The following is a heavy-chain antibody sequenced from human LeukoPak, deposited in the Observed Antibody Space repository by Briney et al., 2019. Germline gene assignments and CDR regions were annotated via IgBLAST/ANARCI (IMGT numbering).Heavy chain of an antibody. CDR1: GYTFTGYS. CDR2: INPNSGGT. J-gene: IGHJ5*02. Sequence: ASVKVSCKASGYTFTGYSMHCVRQGPGQGLEWMGWINPNSGGTNYAQKSQGRVTMTRDTSISTAYMELSRLRSDDTAVYYCASHYYDSSGYGNWFDPWGQGTLVTVSS. CDR3: ASHYYDSSGYGNWFDP. V-gene: IGHV1-2*02. D-gene: IGHD3-22*01.